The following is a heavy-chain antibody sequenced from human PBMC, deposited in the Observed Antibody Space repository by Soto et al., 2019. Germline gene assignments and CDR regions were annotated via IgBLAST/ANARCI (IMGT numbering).Heavy chain of an antibody. Sequence: QVQLVESGGGVVQPGRSLRLSCAASGFTFSSYGMHWVRQAPGKGLEWVAVISYDGSNKYYADSVKGRFTISRDNSKNTLYMRMNSLRAEDTDVDYCAKDLILREAAVGSGSDYSTFDYWGQGTLVTVSA. CDR1: GFTFSSYG. CDR2: ISYDGSNK. J-gene: IGHJ4*02. V-gene: IGHV3-30*18. CDR3: AKDLILREAAVGSGSDYSTFDY. D-gene: IGHD3-10*01.